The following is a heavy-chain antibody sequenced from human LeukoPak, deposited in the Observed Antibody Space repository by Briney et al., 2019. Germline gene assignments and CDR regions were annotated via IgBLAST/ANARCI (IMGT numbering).Heavy chain of an antibody. CDR2: IGGSGGST. J-gene: IGHJ3*02. CDR1: GFTFSNYA. D-gene: IGHD3-10*01. Sequence: QSGGSLRLSCAASGFTFSNYAMSWVRQAPGKGLEWVSAIGGSGGSTYYADSVKGRFTISRDNSKNTLYLQMNSLRAEDTAVYYCATPSLSYSFRDAFDIWGQGTVVTVSS. V-gene: IGHV3-23*01. CDR3: ATPSLSYSFRDAFDI.